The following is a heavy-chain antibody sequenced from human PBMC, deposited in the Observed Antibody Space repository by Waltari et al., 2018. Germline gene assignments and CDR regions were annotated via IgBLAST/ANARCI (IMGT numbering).Heavy chain of an antibody. CDR1: GVTISGVGYF. Sequence: QLQLPESGPVLAEPSQTLSLTCTVSGVTISGVGYFWRCTRQHPGKGLEWIGYVYYSGSTYYNPSLKSLVTISVDTSKNQYSLKLSPVTAADTAVYYWARARLTRGYDGMDVWGQGTTVTVSS. D-gene: IGHD2-8*01. V-gene: IGHV4-31*01. CDR2: VYYSGST. CDR3: ARARLTRGYDGMDV. J-gene: IGHJ6*02.